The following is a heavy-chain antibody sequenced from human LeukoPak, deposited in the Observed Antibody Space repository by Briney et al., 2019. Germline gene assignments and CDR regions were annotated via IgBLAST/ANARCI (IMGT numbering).Heavy chain of an antibody. CDR1: GYTFTSYD. D-gene: IGHD3-22*01. J-gene: IGHJ4*02. CDR2: MNPISGNT. Sequence: GASVKVSCKASGYTFTSYDINWVRQATGQGLEWMGWMNPISGNTGSAQKFQGRISMTRNNPTGTAYMELSSLRSEDTAVYYCARVGYDSGGFYLHDYWGQGTLVTVSS. V-gene: IGHV1-8*01. CDR3: ARVGYDSGGFYLHDY.